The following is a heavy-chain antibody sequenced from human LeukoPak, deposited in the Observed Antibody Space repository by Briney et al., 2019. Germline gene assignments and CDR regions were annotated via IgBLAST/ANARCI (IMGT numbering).Heavy chain of an antibody. J-gene: IGHJ3*02. Sequence: SETLSLTCTVSGGSISSSSYYWGWIRQPPGKGLEWIGSIYYSGSTYYNPSLKSRVTISVDTSKNQFSLKLSSVTAADTAVYYCASCNGGNSYAFDIWGQGTMVTVSS. V-gene: IGHV4-39*01. D-gene: IGHD4-23*01. CDR2: IYYSGST. CDR1: GGSISSSSYY. CDR3: ASCNGGNSYAFDI.